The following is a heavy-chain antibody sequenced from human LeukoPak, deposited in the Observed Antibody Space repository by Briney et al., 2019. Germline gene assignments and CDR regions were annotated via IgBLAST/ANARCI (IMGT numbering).Heavy chain of an antibody. D-gene: IGHD6-19*01. J-gene: IGHJ4*02. V-gene: IGHV3-21*01. Sequence: GGSLRHSCAASGFTFSSHSMNWLRQAPGKGLEWVSSVSSSSSYIYYADSVKGRFTISRDNAKNSLSLQMNSLRAEDTAVYYCARVHISAWFMDSRGQGTLVTVSS. CDR3: ARVHISAWFMDS. CDR2: VSSSSSYI. CDR1: GFTFSSHS.